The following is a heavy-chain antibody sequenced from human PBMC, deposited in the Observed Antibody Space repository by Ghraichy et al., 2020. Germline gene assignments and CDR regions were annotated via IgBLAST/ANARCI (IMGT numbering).Heavy chain of an antibody. Sequence: SETLSLTCAVYGGSFSGYYWSWIRQPPGKGLEWIGEINHSGSTNYNPSLKSRVTISVDTSKNQFSLKLSSVTAADTAVYYCARVGGGSSWGINYYYYYYMDVWGKGTTVTVSS. CDR3: ARVGGGSSWGINYYYYYYMDV. J-gene: IGHJ6*03. CDR2: INHSGST. CDR1: GGSFSGYY. V-gene: IGHV4-34*01. D-gene: IGHD6-13*01.